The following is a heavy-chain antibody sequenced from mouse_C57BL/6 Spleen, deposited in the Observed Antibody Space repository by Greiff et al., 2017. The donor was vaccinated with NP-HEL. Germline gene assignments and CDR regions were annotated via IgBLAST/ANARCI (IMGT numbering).Heavy chain of an antibody. V-gene: IGHV5-9-1*02. Sequence: EVHLVESGEGLVKPGGSLKLSCAASGFTFSSYAMSWVRQTPEKRLEWVAYISSGGDYIYYADTVKGRFTISRDNARNTLYLQMSSLKSEDTAMYYCTRDQYYGSSYPWFAYWGQGTLVTVSA. CDR1: GFTFSSYA. CDR3: TRDQYYGSSYPWFAY. D-gene: IGHD1-1*01. CDR2: ISSGGDYI. J-gene: IGHJ3*01.